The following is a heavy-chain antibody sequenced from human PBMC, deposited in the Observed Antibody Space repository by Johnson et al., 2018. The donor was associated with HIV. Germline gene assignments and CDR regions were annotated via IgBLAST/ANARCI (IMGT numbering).Heavy chain of an antibody. CDR1: GFTFDDYA. D-gene: IGHD2-15*01. Sequence: VQLVESGGGLVQPGRSLRLSCAASGFTFDDYAMHWVRQAPGKGLEWVSGISWNSGSIGYADSVKGRFTISRDNAKNSLYLQMNSLRAEDTAVYYCARDLGVVPADGLLQLHDAFDIWGRGTMVTVSS. J-gene: IGHJ3*02. CDR3: ARDLGVVPADGLLQLHDAFDI. V-gene: IGHV3-9*01. CDR2: ISWNSGSI.